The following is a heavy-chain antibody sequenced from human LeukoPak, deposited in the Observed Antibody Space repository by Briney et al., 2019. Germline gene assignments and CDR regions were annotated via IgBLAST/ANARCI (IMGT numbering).Heavy chain of an antibody. CDR3: ASASPVQADFDY. CDR2: INPSGGST. J-gene: IGHJ4*02. D-gene: IGHD2-2*01. V-gene: IGHV1-46*01. CDR1: GYTFTSYY. Sequence: ASVKVSCKASGYTFTSYYMHWVRQAPGQGLEWMGIINPSGGSTSYAQKFQGRVTMTRDTSKSTVYMELSSLRSEDTAVYYCASASPVQADFDYWGQGTLVTVSS.